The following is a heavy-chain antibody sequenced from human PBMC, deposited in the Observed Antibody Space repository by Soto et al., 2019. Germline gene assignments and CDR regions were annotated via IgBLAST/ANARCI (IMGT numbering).Heavy chain of an antibody. J-gene: IGHJ3*02. CDR3: ARDFLYAFDI. CDR2: IGTSGSKI. V-gene: IGHV3-48*01. CDR1: GFTFSTYS. Sequence: HPGGSLRLSCAASGFTFSTYSVNWIRQVPGKGLEWVSYIGTSGSKIHYGDPVKGRFTISRDNAKNSLYLQMNSLRVEDTAVYYCARDFLYAFDIWGQGTMVTVSS.